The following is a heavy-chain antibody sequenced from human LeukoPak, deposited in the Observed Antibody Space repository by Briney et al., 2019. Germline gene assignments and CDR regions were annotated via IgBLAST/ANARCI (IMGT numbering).Heavy chain of an antibody. CDR2: INPNSGGT. CDR3: ARGGGGYDSDAFDI. J-gene: IGHJ3*02. Sequence: ASVKVSCKASGYTFTGYYMHWVRQAPGQGLEWMGWINPNSGGTNYAQKFQGWVTMTRDTSISTAYMELSRLRSDDTAVYYCARGGGGYDSDAFDIWGQGTMVTVSS. CDR1: GYTFTGYY. V-gene: IGHV1-2*04. D-gene: IGHD5-12*01.